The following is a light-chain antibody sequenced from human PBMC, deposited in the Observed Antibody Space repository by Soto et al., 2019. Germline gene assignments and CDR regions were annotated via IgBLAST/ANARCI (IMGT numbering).Light chain of an antibody. J-gene: IGKJ3*01. CDR3: QQYDDLPFT. V-gene: IGKV1-33*01. CDR1: QGIDRY. Sequence: DIQMTQSPSSLSASVGDRVTITCQASQGIDRYLNWFQQKPGKAPKLLIYDASTLQTGVPSKFSGSGSGTDFIFTISSLQPEDTATYFCQQYDDLPFTFGPGTKVHIK. CDR2: DAS.